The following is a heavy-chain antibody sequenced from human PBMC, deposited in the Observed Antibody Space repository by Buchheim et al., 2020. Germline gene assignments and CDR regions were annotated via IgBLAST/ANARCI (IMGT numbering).Heavy chain of an antibody. V-gene: IGHV3-23*01. D-gene: IGHD3-16*01. CDR1: AFTFRNYA. CDR3: AKLPGYEYLWGSYEGD. J-gene: IGHJ4*02. Sequence: EVQLLESGGGLVQPGGSLRLSCAASAFTFRNYAMSWVRQAPGQGLEWVSGISGGATSTYYAASVKGRFTISRDNSKNTLDLQMNSLRAEDTAVYYCAKLPGYEYLWGSYEGDWGQGTL. CDR2: ISGGATST.